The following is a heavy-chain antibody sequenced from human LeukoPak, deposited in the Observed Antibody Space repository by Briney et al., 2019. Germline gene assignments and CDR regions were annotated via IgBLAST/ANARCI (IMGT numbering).Heavy chain of an antibody. Sequence: GESLKISCKGSGYSFTSYWIGWVRQMPGKGLEWMGIIYPGDSDTRYSPSFQGQVTISADKSISTAYLQWSSLKASDTAMYYCASQSGLLNYYYGMDVWGQGTTVTVSS. CDR3: ASQSGLLNYYYGMDV. CDR1: GYSFTSYW. V-gene: IGHV5-51*01. CDR2: IYPGDSDT. J-gene: IGHJ6*02. D-gene: IGHD2-15*01.